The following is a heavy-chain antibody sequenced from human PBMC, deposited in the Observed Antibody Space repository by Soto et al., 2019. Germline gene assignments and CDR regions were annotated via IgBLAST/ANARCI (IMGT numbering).Heavy chain of an antibody. Sequence: QLQLQESGPGLAKPSETLSLTCTVSGGSISSSSYYWGWIRQPPGKGLEWIGSIYYSGSTYYNPSLKSRVTISVDTSKNKFSLKLSSVTAADTAVYYCAVVGSTSDAFDIWGQGTMVTVSS. J-gene: IGHJ3*02. CDR2: IYYSGST. CDR1: GGSISSSSYY. D-gene: IGHD1-26*01. V-gene: IGHV4-39*01. CDR3: AVVGSTSDAFDI.